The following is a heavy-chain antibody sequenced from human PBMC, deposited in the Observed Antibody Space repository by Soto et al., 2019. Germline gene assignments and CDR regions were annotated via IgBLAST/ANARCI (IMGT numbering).Heavy chain of an antibody. J-gene: IGHJ6*03. D-gene: IGHD6-19*01. CDR1: GYSFTNYG. Sequence: QDQLVQSEVEVKKPGASVKVSCKASGYSFTNYGITWVRQAHGQGFEWMGWISAYNGNTNYAQKFQGRVTMTTDASTSTAYLGLRSLRSDDTAVYYCARDRGVAPPVAGNTHYYYYMDVWGKGTKVTVSS. CDR3: ARDRGVAPPVAGNTHYYYYMDV. V-gene: IGHV1-18*01. CDR2: ISAYNGNT.